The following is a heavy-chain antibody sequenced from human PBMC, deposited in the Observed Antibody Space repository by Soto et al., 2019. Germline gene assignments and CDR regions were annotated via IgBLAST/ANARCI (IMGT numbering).Heavy chain of an antibody. D-gene: IGHD6-25*01. CDR2: LYSGGST. Sequence: EVQLVEPGGGLVQPGGSLRLSCVASGFTVSSKYMSWVRQAPGKGLEWVSVLYSGGSTYYADSVRDRFTISRDNSRNTLYLQMSSLRVEDTAIYYCAVAPRGERLLDFDYWGRGTLVTVSS. V-gene: IGHV3-66*01. J-gene: IGHJ4*02. CDR3: AVAPRGERLLDFDY. CDR1: GFTVSSKY.